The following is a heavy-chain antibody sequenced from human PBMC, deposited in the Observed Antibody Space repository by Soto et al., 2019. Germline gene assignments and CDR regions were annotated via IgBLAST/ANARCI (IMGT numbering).Heavy chain of an antibody. CDR3: ARDGSWWNQGYYFDY. V-gene: IGHV3-33*01. D-gene: IGHD2-15*01. Sequence: GGSLRLSCAASGFTFSSYGMHWVRQAPGRGLEWVAVIWYDGSNKYYADSVKGRFTISRDNSKNTLYLQMNSLRAEDTAVYYCARDGSWWNQGYYFDYWGQGTLVTVSS. J-gene: IGHJ4*02. CDR2: IWYDGSNK. CDR1: GFTFSSYG.